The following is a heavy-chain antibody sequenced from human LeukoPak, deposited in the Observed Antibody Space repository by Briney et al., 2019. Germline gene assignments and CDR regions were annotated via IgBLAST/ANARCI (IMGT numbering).Heavy chain of an antibody. CDR2: ISSSSSYI. D-gene: IGHD6-19*01. CDR3: AIAPSIAVAGNHDY. CDR1: GFTVITND. Sequence: PGGSLRLSCAASGFTVITNDMTWVPQAPGKGLEWVSSISSSSSYIYYADSVKGRFTITRDNAKNSLYLQMNSLRAEDTAVYYCAIAPSIAVAGNHDYWGQGTLVTVSS. J-gene: IGHJ4*02. V-gene: IGHV3-21*01.